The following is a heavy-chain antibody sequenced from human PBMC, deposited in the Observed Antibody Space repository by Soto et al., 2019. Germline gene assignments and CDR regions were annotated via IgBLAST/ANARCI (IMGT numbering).Heavy chain of an antibody. CDR3: ARDCSSTSCYTPHYGMDV. CDR1: GFSVSGNY. D-gene: IGHD2-2*02. Sequence: GGSLRLSCAASGFSVSGNYMSWVRQAPGKGLEWVSVIYSDGSTYYADSVKGRFTISRDNSKNMMYLQMNSLRAEDTAVYYCARDCSSTSCYTPHYGMDVWGQGTTVTAP. CDR2: IYSDGST. J-gene: IGHJ6*02. V-gene: IGHV3-53*01.